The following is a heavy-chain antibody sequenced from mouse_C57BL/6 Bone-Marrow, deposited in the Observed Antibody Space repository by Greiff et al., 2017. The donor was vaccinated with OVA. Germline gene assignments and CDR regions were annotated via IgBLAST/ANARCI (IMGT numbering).Heavy chain of an antibody. D-gene: IGHD1-1*01. J-gene: IGHJ4*01. V-gene: IGHV1-69*01. CDR1: GYTFTSYW. CDR3: ASYGSSPHYDAMDY. Sequence: QVQLQQPGAELVMPGASVKLSCKASGYTFTSYWMHWVKQRPGQGLEWIGEIDPSDSYTNYNQKFKGKSTLTVDKSSSTAYMQLSSLTSEDSAVYYCASYGSSPHYDAMDYWGQGTSVTVSS. CDR2: IDPSDSYT.